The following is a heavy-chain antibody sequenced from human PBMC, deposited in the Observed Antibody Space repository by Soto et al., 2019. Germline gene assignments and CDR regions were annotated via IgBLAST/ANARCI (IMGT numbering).Heavy chain of an antibody. CDR2: ITGNGAST. Sequence: GGSLRLSCAASGFPFSIHAMTWVRQAPGKGLEWVSTITGNGASTYYADSVKGRFTISRDNSKNTLYLQMNSLRAEDTATYLCANGILGYYNGMDVWGQGTTVTVSS. J-gene: IGHJ6*02. CDR3: ANGILGYYNGMDV. D-gene: IGHD2-15*01. V-gene: IGHV3-23*01. CDR1: GFPFSIHA.